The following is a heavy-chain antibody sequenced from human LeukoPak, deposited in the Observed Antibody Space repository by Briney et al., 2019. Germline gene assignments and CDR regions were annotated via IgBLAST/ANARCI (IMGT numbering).Heavy chain of an antibody. V-gene: IGHV1-24*01. CDR2: FDPENGET. CDR3: ATGGSRVQLWILAGWYYFDN. D-gene: IGHD5-18*01. J-gene: IGHJ4*02. CDR1: GHTLTELS. Sequence: GASVKVSCKVSGHTLTELSMHWVRQAPGKGLEWMGGFDPENGETIYAQKFQGRVTMTEDTSTDTVYMGLSSLRSEDTAVYYCATGGSRVQLWILAGWYYFDNWGQGTLVTVSS.